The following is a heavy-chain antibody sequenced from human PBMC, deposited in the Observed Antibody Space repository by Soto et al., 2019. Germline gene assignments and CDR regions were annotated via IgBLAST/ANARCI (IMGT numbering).Heavy chain of an antibody. V-gene: IGHV5-51*01. Sequence: PGASLKISCKAPGHIFSNYWLGWVRQTPGKGLEWMGIIFFRDSETKFSPSFQGQVTISVDKSLNTVYLQWSTLKASDSGVYYCARGYFDSGHGYDLWGQGTQVTVSS. CDR3: ARGYFDSGHGYDL. CDR2: IFFRDSET. J-gene: IGHJ5*02. D-gene: IGHD3-9*01. CDR1: GHIFSNYW.